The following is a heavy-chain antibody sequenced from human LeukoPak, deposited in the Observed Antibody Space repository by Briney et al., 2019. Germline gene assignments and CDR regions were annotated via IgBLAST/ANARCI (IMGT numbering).Heavy chain of an antibody. CDR1: GYTFTGYY. V-gene: IGHV1-2*02. CDR2: INPNSGGT. CDR3: AREVGPLYDYVWGEFLYRRHWFDP. D-gene: IGHD3-16*01. J-gene: IGHJ5*02. Sequence: ASVKVSCKASGYTFTGYYMHWLRQAPGQGLEWMGWINPNSGGTNYAQKFQGRVTMTRDTSISTAYMELSRLRSDDAAVYDCAREVGPLYDYVWGEFLYRRHWFDPWGQGTLVTVSS.